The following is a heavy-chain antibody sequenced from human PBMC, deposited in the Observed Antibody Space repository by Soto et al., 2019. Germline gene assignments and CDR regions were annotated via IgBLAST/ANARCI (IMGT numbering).Heavy chain of an antibody. J-gene: IGHJ4*02. CDR3: ARGVYSDGPTYDYVNWTPRL. CDR1: GGKFSTFA. D-gene: IGHD3-10*02. Sequence: QVQLVQSGAEVKRPGSSVKVSCKASGGKFSTFAINWVRQAPGHGLEWMGGIIPLFGEANYAREFQGGATVSADESTITPFMEPSRLRSDDTAVYHCARGVYSDGPTYDYVNWTPRLWGQGTRITVTS. V-gene: IGHV1-69*01. CDR2: IIPLFGEA.